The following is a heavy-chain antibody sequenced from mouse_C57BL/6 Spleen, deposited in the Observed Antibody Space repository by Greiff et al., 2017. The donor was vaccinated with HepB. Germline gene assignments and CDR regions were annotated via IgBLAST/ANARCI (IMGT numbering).Heavy chain of an antibody. V-gene: IGHV1-55*01. Sequence: QVQLKQPGAELVKPGASVKMSCKASGYTFTSYWITWVKQRPGQGLEWIGDIYPGSGSTNYNEKFKSKATLTVDTSSSTAYMQLSSLTSEDSAVYYCARSYYYGSSWDFDYWGQGTTLTVSS. CDR3: ARSYYYGSSWDFDY. J-gene: IGHJ2*01. CDR1: GYTFTSYW. CDR2: IYPGSGST. D-gene: IGHD1-1*01.